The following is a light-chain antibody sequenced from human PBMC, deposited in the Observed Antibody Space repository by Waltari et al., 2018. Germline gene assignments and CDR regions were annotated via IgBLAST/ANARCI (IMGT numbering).Light chain of an antibody. V-gene: IGKV1-5*03. CDR2: KAS. J-gene: IGKJ2*01. CDR3: LQYNTYLT. CDR1: QGIGRW. Sequence: DIQMTQSPSTLSASVGDRVTIICRASQGIGRWLAWYQEKPGKAPKLLIYKASNLQNGVPSRFSGSGSGTDFTLTISSLQPDDFATYYCLQYNTYLTFGQGTKLEIK.